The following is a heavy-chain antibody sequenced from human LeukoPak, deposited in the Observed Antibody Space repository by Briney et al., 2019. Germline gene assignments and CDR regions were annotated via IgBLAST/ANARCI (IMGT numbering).Heavy chain of an antibody. Sequence: PGGSLGLSCAASGFTFSSYGMHWVRQAPGKGLEWVAVISYDGSNKYYADSVKGRFTISRDNSKNTLYLQMNSLRAEDTAVYYCAKARVITELDYWGQGTLVTVSS. CDR3: AKARVITELDY. CDR2: ISYDGSNK. J-gene: IGHJ4*02. V-gene: IGHV3-30*18. CDR1: GFTFSSYG. D-gene: IGHD3-22*01.